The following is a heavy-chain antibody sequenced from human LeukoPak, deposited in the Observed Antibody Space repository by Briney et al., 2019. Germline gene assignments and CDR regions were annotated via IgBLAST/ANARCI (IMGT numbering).Heavy chain of an antibody. Sequence: PSETLSLTCAVYGVSFRGYYWSLIRQPPGEGVEWIGEINHSGSTNYNPSLKGRVKISVTTSKHQSSLTLSSVTAADTAEYYCARWDSSSWDYWGQGTLVTVSS. J-gene: IGHJ4*02. CDR1: GVSFRGYY. CDR2: INHSGST. V-gene: IGHV4-34*01. CDR3: ARWDSSSWDY. D-gene: IGHD6-13*01.